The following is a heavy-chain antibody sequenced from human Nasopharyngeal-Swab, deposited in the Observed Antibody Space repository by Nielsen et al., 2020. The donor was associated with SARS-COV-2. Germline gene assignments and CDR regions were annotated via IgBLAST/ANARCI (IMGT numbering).Heavy chain of an antibody. V-gene: IGHV4-39*01. CDR3: ATPWELSAY. D-gene: IGHD1-26*01. J-gene: IGHJ4*02. CDR2: IYYTGSA. Sequence: QPAAEGLLWWGGIYYTGSAYYNPSLKSRVTISVDTSKNQFSLKLSSVTAADTAVYYCATPWELSAYWGQGTLVTVSS.